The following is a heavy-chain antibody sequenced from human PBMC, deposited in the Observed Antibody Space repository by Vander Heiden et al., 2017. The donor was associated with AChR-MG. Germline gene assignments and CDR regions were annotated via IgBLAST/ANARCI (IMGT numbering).Heavy chain of an antibody. CDR1: GSTFSREA. Sequence: VHMFASGGGLVLPGGSLCLSCAASGSTFSREAMSWVRQAPGKGLEWVSAISGSGGSTYYADSVKGRFTISRDNSKNTLYLQMNSLRAEDTAVYYCAIAMITFGGAPGYFDYWGQGTLVTVSS. J-gene: IGHJ4*02. CDR2: ISGSGGST. CDR3: AIAMITFGGAPGYFDY. D-gene: IGHD3-16*01. V-gene: IGHV3-23*01.